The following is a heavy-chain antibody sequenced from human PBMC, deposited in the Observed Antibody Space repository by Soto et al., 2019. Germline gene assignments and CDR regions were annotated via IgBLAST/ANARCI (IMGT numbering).Heavy chain of an antibody. CDR1: GGSISSSSYY. V-gene: IGHV4-39*01. D-gene: IGHD1-26*01. CDR3: ASHSSGSYYYFDY. J-gene: IGHJ4*02. CDR2: IYYSGTT. Sequence: SETLSLTCTVSGGSISSSSYYWGWIRQSPGKGQEWIGSIYYSGTTYYNPSLKSRVTISVDTLKNELSLKMSSVTAAVTAVYYCASHSSGSYYYFDYWGQGTLVTVSS.